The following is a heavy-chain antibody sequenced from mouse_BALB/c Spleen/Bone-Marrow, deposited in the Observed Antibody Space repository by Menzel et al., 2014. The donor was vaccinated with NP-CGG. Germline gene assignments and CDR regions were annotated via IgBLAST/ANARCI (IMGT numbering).Heavy chain of an antibody. D-gene: IGHD1-1*01. CDR3: ARRGISTSEGVGAMDY. CDR2: INSNGDNT. V-gene: IGHV5-6-2*01. CDR1: GFTFSSYY. J-gene: IGHJ4*01. Sequence: EVKLMESGGGLVKLGGSLKLSCAASGFTFSSYYMSWVRQTPEKRLELVAAINSNGDNTYYPDTVKGRFTISRDNAKNTLYLQMSSLKSEDTALYYCARRGISTSEGVGAMDYWGQGTSVTVSS.